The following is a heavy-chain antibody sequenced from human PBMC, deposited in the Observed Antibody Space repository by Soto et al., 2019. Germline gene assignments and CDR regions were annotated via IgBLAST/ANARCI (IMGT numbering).Heavy chain of an antibody. J-gene: IGHJ5*02. CDR2: MSYSGST. CDR1: GGSISSSSYY. Sequence: PSETLSLTCTVSGGSISSSSYYWGWIRQPPGKGLEWIGFMSYSGSTSYKSSLKSRVTISVDKSKNHFSLKLKSVTAADTAVYYCAGVPAPWGQGTLVTVSS. D-gene: IGHD2-15*01. CDR3: AGVPAP. V-gene: IGHV4-39*07.